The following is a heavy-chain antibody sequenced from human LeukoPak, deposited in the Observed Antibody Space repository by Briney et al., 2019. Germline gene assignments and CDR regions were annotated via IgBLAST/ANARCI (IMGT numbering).Heavy chain of an antibody. CDR2: IRSKVYGGTT. V-gene: IGHV3-49*04. D-gene: IGHD3-3*01. J-gene: IGHJ3*02. Sequence: GGSPRLSCTVSGFTFGDYAMSWVRQAPGKGLEWVGFIRSKVYGGTTEYAASVKVRFTISRDDSKSIAYLQMTSLKTEDAGVYYCTRFTIVGVVDAFDIWGQGTMVTDSS. CDR3: TRFTIVGVVDAFDI. CDR1: GFTFGDYA.